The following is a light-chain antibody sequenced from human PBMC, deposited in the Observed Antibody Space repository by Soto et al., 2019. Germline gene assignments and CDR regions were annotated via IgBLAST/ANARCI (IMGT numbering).Light chain of an antibody. V-gene: IGKV1-39*01. CDR2: AAS. CDR1: QSISNY. J-gene: IGKJ4*01. CDR3: QQSYTLSPLT. Sequence: DIQLTQSPSSLSASVGDRVTITCRASQSISNYLNWYQQKPGKPPKVLISAASSLPRGVPSRFSGSGSGTDFTLTISSLHPEDFATYYCQQSYTLSPLTFGGGTKVEI.